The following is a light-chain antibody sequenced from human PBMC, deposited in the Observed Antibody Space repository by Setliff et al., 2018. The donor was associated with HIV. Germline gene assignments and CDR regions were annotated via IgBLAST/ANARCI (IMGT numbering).Light chain of an antibody. CDR1: SSDVGGYNY. V-gene: IGLV2-14*01. Sequence: QSALAQPRSVSGSPGQSVTISCTGTSSDVGGYNYVSWYQQHPGKAPKLIIYEVRNRPSGVSNRFSGSKSGNTASLTISGLQAEDEGDYYCSSYAITNTLPFGTGTKV. CDR2: EVR. CDR3: SSYAITNTLP. J-gene: IGLJ1*01.